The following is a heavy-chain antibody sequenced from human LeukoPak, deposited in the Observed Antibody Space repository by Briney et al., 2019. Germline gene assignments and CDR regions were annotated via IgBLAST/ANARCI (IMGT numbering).Heavy chain of an antibody. CDR1: GYTFTSYY. V-gene: IGHV1-46*01. CDR3: ARREMTTPYLEY. J-gene: IGHJ4*02. D-gene: IGHD5-24*01. Sequence: ASVKVSCKASGYTFTSYYMHWVRQAPGQGLEWMGIINPGGGGTSYAQKFQGRVTMTRDTSTSTVYMELSSLRSEDTAVYYCARREMTTPYLEYWGQGTLVTVSS. CDR2: INPGGGGT.